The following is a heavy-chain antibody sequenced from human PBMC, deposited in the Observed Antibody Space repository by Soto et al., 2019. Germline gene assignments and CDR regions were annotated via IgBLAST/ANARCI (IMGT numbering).Heavy chain of an antibody. V-gene: IGHV5-51*01. CDR3: AASIFYYGMDV. Sequence: RGESLKISCKGSGYTFTNYWIGWVRQMPGKGLEWMGIIYPGDSDTKYNPSFQGQVTISADKSITTTYLRWTSLKASDTAIYYCAASIFYYGMDVWSQGTTVTVSS. J-gene: IGHJ6*02. CDR2: IYPGDSDT. CDR1: GYTFTNYW.